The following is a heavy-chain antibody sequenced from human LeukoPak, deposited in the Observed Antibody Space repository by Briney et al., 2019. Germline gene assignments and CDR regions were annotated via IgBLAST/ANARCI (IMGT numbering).Heavy chain of an antibody. CDR3: ARAGAYGDHEG. J-gene: IGHJ4*02. D-gene: IGHD4-17*01. CDR2: IIPIFGTA. Sequence: SVKVSCKASGGTFSNYTTSWVRQAPGQGLEWMGGIIPIFGTANYAQKFQGRVTITADESTSTAYMELSSLRSEDTAVYYCARAGAYGDHEGWGQGTLVTVSS. CDR1: GGTFSNYT. V-gene: IGHV1-69*01.